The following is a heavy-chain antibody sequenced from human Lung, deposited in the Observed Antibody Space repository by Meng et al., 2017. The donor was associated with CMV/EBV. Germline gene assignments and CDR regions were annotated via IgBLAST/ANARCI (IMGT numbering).Heavy chain of an antibody. V-gene: IGHV4-39*07. CDR3: ARGNYYDFWSGYGAPPPPRLPPHDVDY. D-gene: IGHD3-3*01. Sequence: SETLSLXXTVPGGSISSSSYYWGWIRQPPGKGLEWIGSIYYSGSTYYNPSLKSRVTISVDTSKNQFSLKLSSVTAADTAVYYCARGNYYDFWSGYGAPPPPRLPPHDVDYWGQGTLVTVSS. J-gene: IGHJ4*02. CDR2: IYYSGST. CDR1: GGSISSSSYY.